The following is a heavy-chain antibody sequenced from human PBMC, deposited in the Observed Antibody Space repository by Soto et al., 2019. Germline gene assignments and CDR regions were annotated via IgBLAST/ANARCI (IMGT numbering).Heavy chain of an antibody. CDR3: AKDHYYGAETYYDGDY. V-gene: IGHV3-30*18. D-gene: IGHD3-10*01. CDR1: GITFSSYG. Sequence: QVQLVESGGGVVQPGRSLRLSCAASGITFSSYGMHWVRQAPGKGLEWVAIISYDGSHNYYADSVKGRFTISRDNSKNTLYLQMNSLRAEDTAVYYCAKDHYYGAETYYDGDYWGQGTLVTVSA. J-gene: IGHJ4*02. CDR2: ISYDGSHN.